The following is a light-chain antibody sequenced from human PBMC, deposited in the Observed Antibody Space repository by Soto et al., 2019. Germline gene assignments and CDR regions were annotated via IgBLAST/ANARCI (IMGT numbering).Light chain of an antibody. CDR1: QSIKNW. V-gene: IGKV1-5*03. CDR3: QQYNSYSQFT. Sequence: DIQMTQSPSTLSASVGDRVTITCRASQSIKNWLAWYQQKPGEAPKLLIYKASTLESGVPSRFSGSGSGTEFTLTISCLQPDDDATYYCQQYNSYSQFTFGPGT. CDR2: KAS. J-gene: IGKJ3*01.